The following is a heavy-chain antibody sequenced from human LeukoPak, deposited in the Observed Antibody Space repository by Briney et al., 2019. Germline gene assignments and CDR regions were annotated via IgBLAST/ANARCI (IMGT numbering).Heavy chain of an antibody. CDR3: ARDHLPSDYDFWSGPDY. Sequence: PGGSLRLSCAASGFTFSSYAMHWVRQAPGKGLEYVSAISSNGGSTYYANSVKGRFTTSRDNSKNTLYLQMGSLRAEDMAVYYCARDHLPSDYDFWSGPDYWGQGTLVTVSS. D-gene: IGHD3-3*01. CDR1: GFTFSSYA. V-gene: IGHV3-64*01. CDR2: ISSNGGST. J-gene: IGHJ4*02.